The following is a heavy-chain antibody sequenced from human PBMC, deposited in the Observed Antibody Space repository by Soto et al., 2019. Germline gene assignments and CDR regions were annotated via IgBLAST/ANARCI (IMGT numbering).Heavy chain of an antibody. Sequence: PGGSLRLSCAASGLTFSSYAMSWVRQAPGKGLEWVSAISGSGGSTYYADSVKGRFTISRDNSKNTLYLQMNSLRAEDTAVYYCAELFFRELLSAFGAFDIWGQGTMVTVSS. J-gene: IGHJ3*02. CDR1: GLTFSSYA. CDR2: ISGSGGST. CDR3: AELFFRELLSAFGAFDI. V-gene: IGHV3-23*01. D-gene: IGHD1-26*01.